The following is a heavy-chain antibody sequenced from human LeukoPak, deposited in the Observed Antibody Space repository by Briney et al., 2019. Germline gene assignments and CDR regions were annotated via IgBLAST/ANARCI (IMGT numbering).Heavy chain of an antibody. CDR2: INHSGST. CDR3: ARRLGYYDFWSGSNWFDP. Sequence: PSETLSLTCAVYGGSFSGYYWSWIRQPPGKGLEWIGEINHSGSTNYNPSLKSRVTISVDTSNNQFSLKLSSVTAADTAVYYCARRLGYYDFWSGSNWFDPWGQGTLVTVSS. D-gene: IGHD3-3*01. J-gene: IGHJ5*02. V-gene: IGHV4-34*01. CDR1: GGSFSGYY.